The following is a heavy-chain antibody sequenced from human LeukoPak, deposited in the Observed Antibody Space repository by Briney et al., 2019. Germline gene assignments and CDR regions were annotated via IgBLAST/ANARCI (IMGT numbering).Heavy chain of an antibody. CDR1: GFSVSSTF. CDR3: ARSPDTAMAYFDY. Sequence: PGGSLRLSCAASGFSVSSTFMTWVRQAPGKGLEWVSVLYSGGYANYTDSVEGRFTISRDNSKNTLYLQMNSLRAEGTAVYYCARSPDTAMAYFDYWGQGTLVTVSS. J-gene: IGHJ4*02. CDR2: LYSGGYA. V-gene: IGHV3-53*05. D-gene: IGHD5-18*01.